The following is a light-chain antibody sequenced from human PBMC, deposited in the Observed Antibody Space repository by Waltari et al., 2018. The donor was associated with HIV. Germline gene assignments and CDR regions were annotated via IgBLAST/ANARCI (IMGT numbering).Light chain of an antibody. V-gene: IGLV3-21*02. CDR2: DDS. CDR3: QVWDSSRDWV. Sequence: SNVLIQPPSVSVAPGQTTRITCGGSNNGSKSVHWYQQKPGQAPVLVVYDDSDRPQEIPDRFSGSNSGNTATLTISRVEAGDEADYYCQVWDSSRDWVFGGGTKLTVL. J-gene: IGLJ3*02. CDR1: NNGSKS.